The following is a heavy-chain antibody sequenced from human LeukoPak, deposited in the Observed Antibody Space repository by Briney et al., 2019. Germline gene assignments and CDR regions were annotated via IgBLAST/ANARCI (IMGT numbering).Heavy chain of an antibody. D-gene: IGHD5-12*01. V-gene: IGHV3-21*01. Sequence: GGSLRLSCAASGFTFSSYSMNWVRQAPGKGPEWVSSISRSSSYIYYADSVKGRFTISRDNAKNSLYLQMNSLRAEDTAVYYCARDHRSDSGYDYFDCWGQGTLVTVSS. CDR1: GFTFSSYS. CDR2: ISRSSSYI. J-gene: IGHJ4*02. CDR3: ARDHRSDSGYDYFDC.